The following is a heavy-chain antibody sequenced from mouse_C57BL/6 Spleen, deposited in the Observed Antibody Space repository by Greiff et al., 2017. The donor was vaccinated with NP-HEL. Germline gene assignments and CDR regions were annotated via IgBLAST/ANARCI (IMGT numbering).Heavy chain of an antibody. CDR2: ISNLAYSI. V-gene: IGHV5-15*04. J-gene: IGHJ4*01. CDR1: GFTFSDYG. CDR3: ARHDLLYYYAMYY. D-gene: IGHD6-1*01. Sequence: EVKLVESGGGLVQPGGSLKLSCAASGFTFSDYGMAWVRQAPRKGPEWVAFISNLAYSIYYADTVTGRFTISRENAKKTLYLEMSSLRSEDTSMYYCARHDLLYYYAMYYWGKGTSVTVSS.